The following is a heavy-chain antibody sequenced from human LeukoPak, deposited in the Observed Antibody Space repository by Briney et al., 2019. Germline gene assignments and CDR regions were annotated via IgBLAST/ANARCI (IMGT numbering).Heavy chain of an antibody. CDR1: GFTFSSYG. D-gene: IGHD2-2*01. CDR3: AREDLGYCSSTSCSTHYYYYGMDV. CDR2: IWYDGSNK. V-gene: IGHV3-33*01. Sequence: GGSLRLSCAASGFTFSSYGMHWVRQAPGKGLEWVAVIWYDGSNKYYADSVEGRFTISRDNSKNTLYLQMNSLRAEDTAVYYCAREDLGYCSSTSCSTHYYYYGMDVWGQGTTVTVSS. J-gene: IGHJ6*02.